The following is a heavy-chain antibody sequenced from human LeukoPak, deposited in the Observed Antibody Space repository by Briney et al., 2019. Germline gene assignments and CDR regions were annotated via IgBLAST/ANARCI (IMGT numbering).Heavy chain of an antibody. CDR2: IYHSGST. CDR3: ARDIRLGGPQDP. CDR1: GYSISSGCY. J-gene: IGHJ5*02. V-gene: IGHV4-38-2*02. D-gene: IGHD2-15*01. Sequence: PSETLSLTCTVSGYSISSGCYWGWIRQPPGKGLEWIGSIYHSGSTYYNPSLKSRVTISVDTSKNQFSLKLSSVTAADTAVYYCARDIRLGGPQDPWGQGTLVTVSS.